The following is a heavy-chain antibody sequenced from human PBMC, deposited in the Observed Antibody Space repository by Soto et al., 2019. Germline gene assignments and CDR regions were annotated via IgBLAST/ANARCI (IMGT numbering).Heavy chain of an antibody. D-gene: IGHD3-3*01. Sequence: ASVKVSCKVSGYTLTELSMHWVRQAPGKGLEWMGGFDPEDGETIYAQKFQGRVTMTEDTSTDTAYMELSSLRSEDTAVYYCATDNDWSHPPGGWFDPWGQGTLVTVSS. CDR2: FDPEDGET. CDR3: ATDNDWSHPPGGWFDP. J-gene: IGHJ5*02. CDR1: GYTLTELS. V-gene: IGHV1-24*01.